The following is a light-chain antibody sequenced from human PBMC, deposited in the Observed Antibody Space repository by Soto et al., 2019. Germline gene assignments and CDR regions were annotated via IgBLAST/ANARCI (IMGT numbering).Light chain of an antibody. CDR1: QSVSSN. V-gene: IGKV3D-15*01. CDR3: QQYDNWPPLT. CDR2: GAS. J-gene: IGKJ4*01. Sequence: EILMTQSPATLSLSPGERATLSCRASQSVSSNLAWYQQRRGQAPRLLIYGASSRATGIPARFSGSGSGTEFTLTISSLQSEDFAVYYCQQYDNWPPLTVGGGIKVEIK.